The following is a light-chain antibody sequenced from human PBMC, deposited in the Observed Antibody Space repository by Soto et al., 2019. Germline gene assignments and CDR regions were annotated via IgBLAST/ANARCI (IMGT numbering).Light chain of an antibody. CDR3: QQCCSSPRT. CDR2: GAS. J-gene: IGKJ1*01. Sequence: ALTQSPGPLSFSPGGRANLSFRASQSVSSSYLTWYQQKPGQAPRLLIYGASSRASGIPDRFSGSGSGTDFTLTISRLEPEDFAVYYCQQCCSSPRTFGQGTKVDIK. V-gene: IGKV3-20*01. CDR1: QSVSSSY.